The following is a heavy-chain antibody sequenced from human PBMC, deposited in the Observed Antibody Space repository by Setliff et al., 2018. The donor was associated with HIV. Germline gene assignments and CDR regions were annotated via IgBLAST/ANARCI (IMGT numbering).Heavy chain of an antibody. CDR2: IYYVGWS. J-gene: IGHJ5*01. CDR3: ARGGAVSADFDS. D-gene: IGHD3-16*01. CDR1: GASLQSYY. V-gene: IGHV4-4*07. Sequence: KPSETLSLTCSVSGASLQSYYWSWIRQPAGKGLQWIGRIYYVGWSKYNPSLEDRVTMSVDTSNNQFSLSLRSVTAADTAIYFCARGGAVSADFDSWGQGTLVTVSS.